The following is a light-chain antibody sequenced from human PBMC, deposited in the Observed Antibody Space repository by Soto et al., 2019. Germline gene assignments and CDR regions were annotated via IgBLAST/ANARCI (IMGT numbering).Light chain of an antibody. CDR3: QQYDSSPYS. CDR1: QSVSSTY. Sequence: EVVLTQSPGTLSLSPGERATLSCRASQSVSSTYFAWYQQKPGQAPRLLMYAASRRETGIPDTFSGSGSGTDFHLTISRLEPEDFAVYYCQQYDSSPYSFGQGTKLEIK. J-gene: IGKJ2*03. CDR2: AAS. V-gene: IGKV3-20*01.